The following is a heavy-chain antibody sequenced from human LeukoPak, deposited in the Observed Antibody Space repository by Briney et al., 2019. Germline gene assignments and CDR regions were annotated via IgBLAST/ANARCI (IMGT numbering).Heavy chain of an antibody. CDR3: AKSLEQWLVSETATGY. Sequence: PGRSLRLSCAASGFTFSTYAMHWVRQAPGKGLEWVAIISYDGGSTSYADSVKGRFTISRDNSKNTLYLQMSSLRTEDTAVYYCAKSLEQWLVSETATGYWGQGTLVTVSP. CDR2: ISYDGGST. V-gene: IGHV3-30*18. CDR1: GFTFSTYA. D-gene: IGHD6-19*01. J-gene: IGHJ4*02.